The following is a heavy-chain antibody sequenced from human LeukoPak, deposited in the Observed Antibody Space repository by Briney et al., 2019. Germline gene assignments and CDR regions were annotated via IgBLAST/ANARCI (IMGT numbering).Heavy chain of an antibody. D-gene: IGHD4-23*01. CDR2: IYYSGST. V-gene: IGHV4-59*08. Sequence: PSETLSLTCTVSGGSISSYYWSWIRQPPGKGLEWIGYIYYSGSTNYNPSLKSRVTISVDTSKNQFSLKLSSVTAADTAVYYCARHGKGPWYFDLWGRGTLVTVSS. CDR3: ARHGKGPWYFDL. J-gene: IGHJ2*01. CDR1: GGSISSYY.